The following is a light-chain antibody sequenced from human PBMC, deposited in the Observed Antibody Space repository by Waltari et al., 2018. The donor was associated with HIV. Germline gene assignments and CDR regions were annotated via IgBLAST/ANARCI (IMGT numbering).Light chain of an antibody. CDR3: QSTDRSGTWV. Sequence: YELTQPPSVSVSPGQTARITCSGSELPTRSSHWFRQKPGQPPILLIYKDTERPSGISQRFSASKSGTTVTLTINEVQAEDEADYLCQSTDRSGTWVFGGGTRLAVL. J-gene: IGLJ3*02. CDR2: KDT. CDR1: ELPTRS. V-gene: IGLV3-25*03.